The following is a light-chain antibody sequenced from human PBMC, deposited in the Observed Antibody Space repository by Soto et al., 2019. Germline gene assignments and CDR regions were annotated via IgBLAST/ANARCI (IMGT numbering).Light chain of an antibody. V-gene: IGLV2-14*01. CDR1: SSDVGGYNY. J-gene: IGLJ2*01. CDR2: EVS. Sequence: QSVLTQPASVSGSPGQSITISCTGTSSDVGGYNYVSWYQQHPGKAPKLMIYEVSNRPSGVSNRFSGSKSGNTASLTISGLQAEDAADYSCSSYTTIQTVVFGGGTPLTVL. CDR3: SSYTTIQTVV.